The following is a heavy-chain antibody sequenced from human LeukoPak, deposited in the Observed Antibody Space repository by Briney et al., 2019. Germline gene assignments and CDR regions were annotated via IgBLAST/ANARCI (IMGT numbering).Heavy chain of an antibody. CDR2: IIPIFGTA. Sequence: SVKVSCKASGGTFSSYAISWVRQAPGQGLEWMGGIIPIFGTANYAQKFQGRVTITADKSTSTAHMELSSLRSEDTAVYYCASLYPGIAAAGTFTSHYYYYMDVWGKGTTVTVSS. J-gene: IGHJ6*03. D-gene: IGHD6-13*01. V-gene: IGHV1-69*06. CDR3: ASLYPGIAAAGTFTSHYYYYMDV. CDR1: GGTFSSYA.